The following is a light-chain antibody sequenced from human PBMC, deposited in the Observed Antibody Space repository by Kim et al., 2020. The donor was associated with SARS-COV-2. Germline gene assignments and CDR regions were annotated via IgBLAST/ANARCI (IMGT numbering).Light chain of an antibody. CDR3: QAWDRTTVI. CDR1: TLGDKN. J-gene: IGLJ2*01. Sequence: SYELTQPPSVSVSPGQTATISCSGDTLGDKNVCWYQQKPGQSPLLVIYLNNRRPSGIPQRFSGSNSGTTVTLTITSAQLVDEADYYCQAWDRTTVIFGGG. CDR2: LNN. V-gene: IGLV3-1*01.